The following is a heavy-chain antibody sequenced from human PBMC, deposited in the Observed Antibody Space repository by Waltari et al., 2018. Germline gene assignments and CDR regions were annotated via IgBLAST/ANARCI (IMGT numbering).Heavy chain of an antibody. Sequence: QVQLVESGGGVVQPGRSLRLSCAASGFTFSSYAMHWVRQAPGKGLEWVAVISYDWSNKYYAESVKGRFTIARDNSKNTLYLQMNSLRAEETAVYDCARGGYGGNHLDYWGQGTLVTVSS. CDR1: GFTFSSYA. V-gene: IGHV3-30-3*01. CDR3: ARGGYGGNHLDY. CDR2: ISYDWSNK. J-gene: IGHJ4*02. D-gene: IGHD2-15*01.